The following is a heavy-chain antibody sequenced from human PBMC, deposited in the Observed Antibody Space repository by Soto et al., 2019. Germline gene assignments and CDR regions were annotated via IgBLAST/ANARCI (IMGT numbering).Heavy chain of an antibody. V-gene: IGHV4-39*01. CDR3: ASTNSRLPTHNWFDP. CDR2: IYYSGST. Sequence: SETLSLTCTVSGGSISSSSYYWGWIRQPPGKGLEWIGSIYYSGSTYYNPSLKSRVTISVDTSKNQFSLKLSSVTAADTAVYYCASTNSRLPTHNWFDPWGQGTLVTVSS. D-gene: IGHD1-1*01. J-gene: IGHJ5*02. CDR1: GGSISSSSYY.